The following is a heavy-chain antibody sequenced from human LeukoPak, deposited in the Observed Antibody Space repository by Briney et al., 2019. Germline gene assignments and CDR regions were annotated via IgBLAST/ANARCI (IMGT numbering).Heavy chain of an antibody. CDR2: ISSSSSYI. V-gene: IGHV3-21*01. Sequence: GGSLRLSCAASGFTFSSYSMHWVRQAPGKGLEWVSSISSSSSYIYYADSVKGRFTISRDNAKNSLYLQMNSLRAEDTAVYYCAREEEMATMAPVDYWGQGTLVTVSS. J-gene: IGHJ4*02. CDR3: AREEEMATMAPVDY. CDR1: GFTFSSYS. D-gene: IGHD5-24*01.